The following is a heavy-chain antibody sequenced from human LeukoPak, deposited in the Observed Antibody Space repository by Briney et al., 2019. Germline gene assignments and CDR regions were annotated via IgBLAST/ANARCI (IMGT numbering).Heavy chain of an antibody. J-gene: IGHJ4*02. Sequence: ASVKVSCKASGYTFTGYYMHWVRHAPGQGLEWVGWINPNSSGTNYAQKFQGRVTMTRDTSISTAYMELSRLRSDDTAVYYCARVPRGVAAGYYFDCWGQGILVTVSS. V-gene: IGHV1-2*02. D-gene: IGHD6-13*01. CDR1: GYTFTGYY. CDR3: ARVPRGVAAGYYFDC. CDR2: INPNSSGT.